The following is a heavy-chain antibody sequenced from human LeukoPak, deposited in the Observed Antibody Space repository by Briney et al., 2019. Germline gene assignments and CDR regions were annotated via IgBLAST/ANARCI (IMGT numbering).Heavy chain of an antibody. V-gene: IGHV3-30-3*02. J-gene: IGHJ4*02. CDR2: ISYDGGNK. Sequence: SCKASGYTFTGYYMHWVRQAPGKGLEWVAVISYDGGNKYYADSVKGRFIISRDNSKNTLYLQMNSLRVEDTAVYYCAKTPRPRPTQPPDYWGQGTLVTVSS. CDR3: AKTPRPRPTQPPDY. CDR1: GYTFTGYY.